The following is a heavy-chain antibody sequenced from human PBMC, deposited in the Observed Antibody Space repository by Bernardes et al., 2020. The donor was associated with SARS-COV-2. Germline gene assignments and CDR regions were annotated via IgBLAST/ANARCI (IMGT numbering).Heavy chain of an antibody. Sequence: GGSLRLSCVGSGFRVSQDWMSWVRQVPGKGLGWVANINKDGSESYYEDSVKGRFTIARDNAKNSLLLQMHSLRAEDTAVYYCARYLADYGLGVWGQGTTGTVSS. CDR2: INKDGSES. V-gene: IGHV3-7*03. J-gene: IGHJ6*02. CDR3: ARYLADYGLGV. CDR1: GFRVSQDW.